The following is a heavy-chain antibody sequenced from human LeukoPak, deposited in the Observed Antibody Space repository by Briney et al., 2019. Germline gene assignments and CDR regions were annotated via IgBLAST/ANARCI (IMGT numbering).Heavy chain of an antibody. Sequence: PGGSLRLSCAASGFTFSSYAMHWVRQAPGKGLEWVAVISYDGSNKYYADSVKGRFTISRDTSKNTLYLQMNSLRAEDTAVYYCAKDKNSSGYSYYYFQDWGQGTLVTVSS. V-gene: IGHV3-30*04. CDR1: GFTFSSYA. D-gene: IGHD3-22*01. CDR3: AKDKNSSGYSYYYFQD. CDR2: ISYDGSNK. J-gene: IGHJ1*01.